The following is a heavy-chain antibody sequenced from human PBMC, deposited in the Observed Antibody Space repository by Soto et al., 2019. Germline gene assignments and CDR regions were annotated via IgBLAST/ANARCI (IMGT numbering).Heavy chain of an antibody. CDR1: GGSISSYY. CDR3: ARDRQLVLSSWDYGMDV. V-gene: IGHV4-4*07. D-gene: IGHD6-13*01. Sequence: SETLSLTCTVSGGSISSYYWSWIRQPAGKGLEWIGRIYTSGSTNYNPSLKSRVTMSVDTSKNQFSLKLSSVTAADTAVYYCARDRQLVLSSWDYGMDVWGQGTTVTSP. J-gene: IGHJ6*02. CDR2: IYTSGST.